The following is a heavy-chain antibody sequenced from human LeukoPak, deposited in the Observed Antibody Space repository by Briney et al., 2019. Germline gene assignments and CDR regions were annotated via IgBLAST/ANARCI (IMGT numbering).Heavy chain of an antibody. V-gene: IGHV1-2*02. D-gene: IGHD6-19*01. CDR1: GYTFTGYY. CDR3: ARSPKAVAGTGWFDP. CDR2: INPHSGGT. J-gene: IGHJ5*02. Sequence: GASVKVSCKASGYTFTGYYMHWVRQAPGQGLEWMGWINPHSGGTNYAQKFQGRVTMTRDTSISTAYMELSRLRSDDTAVYYCARSPKAVAGTGWFDPWGQGTLVTVSS.